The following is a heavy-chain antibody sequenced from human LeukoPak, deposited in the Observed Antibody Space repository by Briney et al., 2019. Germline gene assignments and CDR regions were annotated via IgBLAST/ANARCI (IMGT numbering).Heavy chain of an antibody. CDR2: IYYSGSA. CDR3: ARGSGGFGPYFDY. CDR1: GDSINSYY. Sequence: PSETLSLTCTVSGDSINSYYWSWIRQPPGKGLEWIGYIYYSGSANYNPSLKSRVTISVDTSKNQFSLKLRSVTAADTAIYYCARGSGGFGPYFDYWGQGTLVTVSS. J-gene: IGHJ4*02. D-gene: IGHD1-26*01. V-gene: IGHV4-59*01.